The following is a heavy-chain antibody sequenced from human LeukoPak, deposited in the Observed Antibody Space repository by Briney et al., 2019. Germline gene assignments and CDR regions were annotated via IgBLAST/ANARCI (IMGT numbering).Heavy chain of an antibody. CDR2: INPNSGGT. V-gene: IGHV1-2*02. CDR1: GYTFTGYY. CDR3: ASGVGASTHAFDI. J-gene: IGHJ3*02. Sequence: ASVKVSCKASGYTFTGYYMHWVRQAPGQGLEWMGWINPNSGGTNYAQKFQGRVTMTRDTAISTAYMELSRLRSDDTAVYYCASGVGASTHAFDIWGQGTMVTVSS. D-gene: IGHD3-10*01.